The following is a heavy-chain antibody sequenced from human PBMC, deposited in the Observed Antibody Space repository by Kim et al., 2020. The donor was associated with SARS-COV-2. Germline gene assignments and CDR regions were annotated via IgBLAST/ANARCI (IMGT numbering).Heavy chain of an antibody. CDR1: GFTFDDYA. Sequence: GGSLRLSCAASGFTFDDYAMHWVRQAPGKGLEWVSGISWNSGSIGYADSVKGRFTISRDNAKNSLYLQMNSLRAEDTALYYCAKVSDPDSSSWSSLDYWGQGTLVTVSS. D-gene: IGHD6-13*01. J-gene: IGHJ4*02. V-gene: IGHV3-9*01. CDR2: ISWNSGSI. CDR3: AKVSDPDSSSWSSLDY.